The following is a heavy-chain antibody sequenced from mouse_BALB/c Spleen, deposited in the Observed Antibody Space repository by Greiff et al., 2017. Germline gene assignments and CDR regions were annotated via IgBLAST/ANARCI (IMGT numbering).Heavy chain of an antibody. D-gene: IGHD2-10*02. Sequence: EVPLQESGAELVKPGASVKLSCTASGFNIKDTYMHWVKQRPEQGLEWIGRIDPANGNTKYDPKFQGKATITADTSSNTAYLQLSSLTSEDTAVYYCARGYGNWYFDVWGAGTTVTVSA. CDR1: GFNIKDTY. CDR2: IDPANGNT. V-gene: IGHV14-3*02. CDR3: ARGYGNWYFDV. J-gene: IGHJ1*01.